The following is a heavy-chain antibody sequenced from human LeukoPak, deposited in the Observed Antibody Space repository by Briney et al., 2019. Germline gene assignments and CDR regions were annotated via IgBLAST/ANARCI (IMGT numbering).Heavy chain of an antibody. V-gene: IGHV7-4-1*02. J-gene: IGHJ4*02. CDR3: ARVAEYSSGWYDPFDY. D-gene: IGHD6-19*01. Sequence: ASVKVSCKASGYSFTSYAMNWVRQAPGQGLEWMGWINTNTGNPTYAQGFTGRCVFSLDTSVSTAYLQISSLKAEDTAVYSCARVAEYSSGWYDPFDYWGREPWSPSPQ. CDR2: INTNTGNP. CDR1: GYSFTSYA.